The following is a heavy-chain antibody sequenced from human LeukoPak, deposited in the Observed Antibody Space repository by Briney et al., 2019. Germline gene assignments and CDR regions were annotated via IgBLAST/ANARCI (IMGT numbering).Heavy chain of an antibody. CDR3: ASTIVVVPAAMIGSWYHYYGMDV. Sequence: PSETLSLTCTVSGGSISSYYWSWIRQPPGKGLEWIGYIYYSGSTNYNPSLKSRVTISVDTSKNQFSLKLSSVTAADTAVYYCASTIVVVPAAMIGSWYHYYGMDVWGQGTTVTVSS. CDR2: IYYSGST. V-gene: IGHV4-59*08. CDR1: GGSISSYY. J-gene: IGHJ6*02. D-gene: IGHD2-2*01.